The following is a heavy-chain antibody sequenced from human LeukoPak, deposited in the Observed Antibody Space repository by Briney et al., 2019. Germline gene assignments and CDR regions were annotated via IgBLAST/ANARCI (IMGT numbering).Heavy chain of an antibody. J-gene: IGHJ5*01. V-gene: IGHV3-74*03. Sequence: GGSLRLSCTASPFTFSGYWMHWVRQAPGKGLVWVSRINSDGYSITYADSVKGRFTISRDNAKNTLYLQMNSLIVEDTAAYFCARAGYSSGFDSWGQGTLVTVSS. CDR2: INSDGYSI. D-gene: IGHD6-19*01. CDR1: PFTFSGYW. CDR3: ARAGYSSGFDS.